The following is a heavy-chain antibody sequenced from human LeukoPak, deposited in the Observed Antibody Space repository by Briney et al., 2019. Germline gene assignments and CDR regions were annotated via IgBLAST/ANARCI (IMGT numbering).Heavy chain of an antibody. CDR1: GFTFSRYW. D-gene: IGHD2-15*01. Sequence: HPGGSLRLSCAASGFTFSRYWMSWVRQAPGKGLEWVANIKKDGSEKYYVDSVKGRFTISRDNAKNSLYLQMNSLRAEDTAVYYCARGFSALHVSGPAANFYMDVWGKGTTVTISS. V-gene: IGHV3-7*01. J-gene: IGHJ6*03. CDR3: ARGFSALHVSGPAANFYMDV. CDR2: IKKDGSEK.